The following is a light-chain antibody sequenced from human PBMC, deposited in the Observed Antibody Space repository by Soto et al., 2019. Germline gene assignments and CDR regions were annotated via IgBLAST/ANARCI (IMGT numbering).Light chain of an antibody. CDR1: QGIVST. V-gene: IGKV3-15*01. Sequence: EIVITQSPATLSVSPGEGATLSCRASQGIVSTLAWYQQKPGQTPRLLIYDASIRATGVPARFSGSGSGTDFTLTITGLQSEDFAVYYCQHYVTWPLTFGGGTKVDIK. CDR3: QHYVTWPLT. CDR2: DAS. J-gene: IGKJ4*01.